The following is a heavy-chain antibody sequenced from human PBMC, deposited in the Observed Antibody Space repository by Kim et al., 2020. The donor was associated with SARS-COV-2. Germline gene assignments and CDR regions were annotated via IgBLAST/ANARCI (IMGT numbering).Heavy chain of an antibody. CDR2: IKQDGSEK. CDR3: ARDTADVTGAVAFDI. V-gene: IGHV3-7*01. CDR1: GFTFSSYW. J-gene: IGHJ3*02. Sequence: GGSLRLSCAASGFTFSSYWMSWVRQAPGKGLEWVANIKQDGSEKYYVDSVKGRFTISRDNAKNSLYLQMNSLRAEDTAVYYCARDTADVTGAVAFDIWGQGTMVTVSS. D-gene: IGHD3-10*01.